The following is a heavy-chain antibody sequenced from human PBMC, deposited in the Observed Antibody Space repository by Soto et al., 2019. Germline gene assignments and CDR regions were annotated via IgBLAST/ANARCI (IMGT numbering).Heavy chain of an antibody. Sequence: QVQLVESGGGVVQPGRSLRLSCTASGFTFDSHTMHWVRQSPGKGLEWVAVISFDGSLKYDSDSVKGRFSISRDNSKNTVFLEMNSLRPEDTAVYYCARTYSSSWNYLDYWGQGVQVIVSS. CDR3: ARTYSSSWNYLDY. CDR2: ISFDGSLK. V-gene: IGHV3-30*04. J-gene: IGHJ4*02. CDR1: GFTFDSHT. D-gene: IGHD6-13*01.